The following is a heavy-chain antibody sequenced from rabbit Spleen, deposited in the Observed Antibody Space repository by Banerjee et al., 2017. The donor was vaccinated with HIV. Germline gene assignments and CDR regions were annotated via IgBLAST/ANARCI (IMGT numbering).Heavy chain of an antibody. CDR3: ARDDNGGSGYLFNL. CDR2: IYGGSSGST. D-gene: IGHD8-1*01. V-gene: IGHV1S45*01. J-gene: IGHJ4*01. Sequence: QEQLVESGGDLVKPGASLTLTCTASGFTISSSYWICWGRQAPGKGLELIACIYGGSSGSTYYASWAKGRFTISKASSTTVTLQMTSLTAADTATYFCARDDNGGSGYLFNLWGPGTLVTVS. CDR1: GFTISSSYW.